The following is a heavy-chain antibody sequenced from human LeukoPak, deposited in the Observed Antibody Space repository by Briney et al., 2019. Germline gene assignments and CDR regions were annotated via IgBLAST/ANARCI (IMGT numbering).Heavy chain of an antibody. Sequence: SGGSLRLSCTASGFTFSINDMHWVRQATGKDLEWVSGVGTVGDKYYADSVKGRFIISREDAKNSVYLQMNSLRAGDTAVYYCARGGKTAMADYWGQGTLVTVSS. CDR2: VGTVGDK. D-gene: IGHD5-18*01. CDR3: ARGGKTAMADY. CDR1: GFTFSIND. V-gene: IGHV3-13*01. J-gene: IGHJ4*02.